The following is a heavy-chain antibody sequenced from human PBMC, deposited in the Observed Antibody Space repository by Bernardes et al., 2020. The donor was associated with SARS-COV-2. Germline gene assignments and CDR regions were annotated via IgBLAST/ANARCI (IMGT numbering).Heavy chain of an antibody. CDR2: INPNSGVT. CDR1: GYRFTAYY. CDR3: ARDYFGSGSYTDY. D-gene: IGHD3-10*01. J-gene: IGHJ4*02. Sequence: ASVKVSCKASGYRFTAYYIHWVRQGPGQGLELMGWINPNSGVTNYAQKFQGRVTMTRDTSITTAYMDLSRLRSDDTALYFCARDYFGSGSYTDYWGQGTLVTVSS. V-gene: IGHV1-2*02.